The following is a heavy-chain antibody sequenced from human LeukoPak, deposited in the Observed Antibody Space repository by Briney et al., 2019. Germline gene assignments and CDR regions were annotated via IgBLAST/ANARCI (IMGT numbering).Heavy chain of an antibody. V-gene: IGHV3-30*02. Sequence: GGSLRLSCAASGFTFSSYSMNWVRQAPGKGLEWLTFIRHDGSNKFYAESVKGRFTISRDMSKNTLYLQMNSLTLEDTAIYYCTKEKVAYYTDRWCGLFDTWGQGTLVSVSS. CDR2: IRHDGSNK. CDR1: GFTFSSYS. D-gene: IGHD1-26*01. J-gene: IGHJ5*02. CDR3: TKEKVAYYTDRWCGLFDT.